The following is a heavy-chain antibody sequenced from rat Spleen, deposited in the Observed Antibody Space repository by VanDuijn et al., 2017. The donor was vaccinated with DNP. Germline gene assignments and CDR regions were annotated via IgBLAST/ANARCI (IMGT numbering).Heavy chain of an antibody. CDR1: GFSLTSFT. CDR3: ARSDYSDGGYYYGYFDY. CDR2: ISSGGNT. V-gene: IGHV2-6*01. D-gene: IGHD1-12*02. J-gene: IGHJ2*01. Sequence: QVQLKESGPGLVQPSQTLSLTCTVSGFSLTSFTVTWVRQPPGKGLEWVATISSGGNTYYNSALKSPLSISRDTSKSQVFLKMNSLHTEDTAMYFCARSDYSDGGYYYGYFDYWGQGVMVTVSS.